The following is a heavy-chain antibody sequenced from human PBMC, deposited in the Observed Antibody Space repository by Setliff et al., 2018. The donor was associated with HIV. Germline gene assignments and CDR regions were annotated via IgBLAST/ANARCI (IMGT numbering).Heavy chain of an antibody. J-gene: IGHJ5*02. V-gene: IGHV1-46*01. D-gene: IGHD5-18*01. CDR1: GYTFTSYY. CDR2: INPNGGST. CDR3: ARGGPGSSFGYDWFDP. Sequence: GASVKVSCKASGYTFTSYYVHFVRRAPGQGPEWMGIINPNGGSTNYAQKFEGRVAMTADTSTNNVHMYLSSLRSEDTAIYYCARGGPGSSFGYDWFDPWGQGTPVTVSS.